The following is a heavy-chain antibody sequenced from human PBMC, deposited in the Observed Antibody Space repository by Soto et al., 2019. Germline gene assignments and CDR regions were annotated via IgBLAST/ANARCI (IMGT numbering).Heavy chain of an antibody. D-gene: IGHD6-19*01. Sequence: QVQLVQSGAEVKKPGSSVKVSCKASGGTFSSYAISWVRQAPGQGLEWMGGISAYNGNTNYAQKLQGRVTMTTDTSTSTAYMELRSLRSDDTAVYYCARDRIAVAGMGYYYYYGMDVWGQGTTVTVSS. J-gene: IGHJ6*02. CDR2: ISAYNGNT. CDR3: ARDRIAVAGMGYYYYYGMDV. CDR1: GGTFSSYA. V-gene: IGHV1-18*01.